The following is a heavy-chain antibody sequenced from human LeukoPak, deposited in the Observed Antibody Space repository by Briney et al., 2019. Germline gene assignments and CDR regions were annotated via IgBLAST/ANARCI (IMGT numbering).Heavy chain of an antibody. CDR2: IYSGGNT. J-gene: IGHJ3*02. CDR1: GFTVMNNY. CDR3: VRESSGDAFDI. Sequence: GGPLRLSCAASGFTVMNNYMNWVRQAPGKGLEWVSVIYSGGNTYYADSVKGRFTISRDNSKNTLYLQMNSLRSEDTAVYYCVRESSGDAFDIWGQGTMVTVSS. V-gene: IGHV3-66*02.